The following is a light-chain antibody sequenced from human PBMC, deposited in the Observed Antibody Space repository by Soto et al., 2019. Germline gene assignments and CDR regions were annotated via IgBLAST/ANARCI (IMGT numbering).Light chain of an antibody. CDR3: QQRSNWPPIT. J-gene: IGKJ5*01. Sequence: EIVLTQSPATLSLSPGERATLSCRASQSVSSYLAWYQQKPGQAPRRLIYDASNRATGIPARFIGSGCGTDFPLTISSLEPEDFAVYYCQQRSNWPPITFGQGTRLEIK. V-gene: IGKV3-11*01. CDR2: DAS. CDR1: QSVSSY.